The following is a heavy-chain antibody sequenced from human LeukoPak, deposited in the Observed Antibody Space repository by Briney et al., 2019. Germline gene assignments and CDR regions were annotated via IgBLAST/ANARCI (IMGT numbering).Heavy chain of an antibody. CDR3: ARDPGYYGSGTRGAFDI. CDR1: NGSISDYY. CDR2: IFYTGST. Sequence: PSETLSLTCTVSNGSISDYYWSWVRQPPGKGLEWIGYIFYTGSTNYNPSLKSRVTISVDTSKNQFSLKLSSVTAADTAVYYCARDPGYYGSGTRGAFDIWGQGTMVTVSS. D-gene: IGHD3-10*01. V-gene: IGHV4-59*12. J-gene: IGHJ3*02.